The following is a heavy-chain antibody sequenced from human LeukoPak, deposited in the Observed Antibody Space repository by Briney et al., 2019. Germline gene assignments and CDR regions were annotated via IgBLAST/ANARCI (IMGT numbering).Heavy chain of an antibody. CDR3: ARDLAYSNYPDAFDI. Sequence: GGSLRLSRAASGFTFSSYWMSWVRQAPGKGLEWAANIKQDGSEKYYVDSVKGRFTISRDNAKNSLYLQMNSLRAEDTAVYYCARDLAYSNYPDAFDIWGQGTMVTVSS. D-gene: IGHD4-11*01. CDR1: GFTFSSYW. CDR2: IKQDGSEK. J-gene: IGHJ3*02. V-gene: IGHV3-7*01.